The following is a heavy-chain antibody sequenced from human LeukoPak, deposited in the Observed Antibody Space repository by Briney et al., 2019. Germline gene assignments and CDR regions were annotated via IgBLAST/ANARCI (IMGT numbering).Heavy chain of an antibody. CDR2: VSHTGST. D-gene: IGHD2-8*02. CDR1: GDSISNSFW. J-gene: IGHJ4*02. CDR3: TRSAGWWSLDY. V-gene: IGHV4-4*02. Sequence: SETLSLTCTVSGDSISNSFWWSWVRQPPGKGLDWIGEVSHTGSTKYNPSLKNRVTISRDSSKNQFSLKLNSVTAADTATYYCTRSAGWWSLDYWGQGALVTVSS.